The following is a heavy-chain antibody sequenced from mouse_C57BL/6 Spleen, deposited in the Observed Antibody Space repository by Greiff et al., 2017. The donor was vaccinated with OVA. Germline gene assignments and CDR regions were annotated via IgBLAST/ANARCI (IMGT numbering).Heavy chain of an antibody. D-gene: IGHD1-1*01. V-gene: IGHV1-15*01. CDR3: TRRNGSSFYAMDY. J-gene: IGHJ4*01. CDR2: IDPETGGT. CDR1: GYTFTDYE. Sequence: QVQLQQSGAELVRPGASVTLSCKASGYTFTDYEMHWVKQTPVHGLEWIGAIDPETGGTAYNQKFKGKAILTADKSSSTAYMELRSLTSEDSAVYYCTRRNGSSFYAMDYWGQGTSVTVSS.